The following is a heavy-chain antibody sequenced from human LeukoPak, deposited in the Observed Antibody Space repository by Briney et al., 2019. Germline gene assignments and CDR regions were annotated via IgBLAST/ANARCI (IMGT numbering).Heavy chain of an antibody. CDR1: GXXXSXYX. Sequence: GESLKTSCKGSGXXXSXYXXXXVRXXAGKGXDWMGIIYPDDSETVHSTSFQGQVTMSADKAISTAYLQWSSLKDSDTAMYYCARPADWGQGTLVTVSS. CDR3: ARPAD. J-gene: IGHJ4*02. CDR2: IYPDDSET. V-gene: IGHV5-51*01.